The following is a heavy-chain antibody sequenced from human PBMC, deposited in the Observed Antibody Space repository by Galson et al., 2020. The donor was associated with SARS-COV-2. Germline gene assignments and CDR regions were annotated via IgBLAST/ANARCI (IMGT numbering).Heavy chain of an antibody. J-gene: IGHJ4*02. CDR1: GFTFSSYS. V-gene: IGHV3-21*01. CDR2: ISSSSSYI. CDR3: ARVSGYCSGGSCYPDY. Sequence: KIGESLKISCAASGFTFSSYSMNWVRQAPGKGLEWVSSISSSSSYIYYADSVKGRFTISRDNAKNSLYLQMNSLRAEDTAVYYCARVSGYCSGGSCYPDYWGQGTLVTVSS. D-gene: IGHD2-15*01.